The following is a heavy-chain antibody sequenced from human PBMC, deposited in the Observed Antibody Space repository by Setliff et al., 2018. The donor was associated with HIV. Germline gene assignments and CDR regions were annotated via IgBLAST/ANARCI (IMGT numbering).Heavy chain of an antibody. CDR2: IYYSGST. D-gene: IGHD2-15*01. CDR1: GGSISSSY. CDR3: ARNPCSGGSCPDAFDI. V-gene: IGHV4-59*01. J-gene: IGHJ3*02. Sequence: SATLSLTCTVSGGSISSSYWSRIRQPPGKGLEWIGYIYYSGSTNYNPSLKSRVTISVDTSKNQFSLKLSSVTAADTAVYYCARNPCSGGSCPDAFDIWGQGTMVTVSS.